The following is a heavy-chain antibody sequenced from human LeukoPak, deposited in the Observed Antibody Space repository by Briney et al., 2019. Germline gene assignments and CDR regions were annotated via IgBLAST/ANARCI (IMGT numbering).Heavy chain of an antibody. Sequence: GGSLKISCKGSGYSFTSYWITWVRQMPGKGLEWMGRIDPGDSYTKYSPSFQGHVSISADKSISTAYLQWSSLTASDTAIYYCARDANLKYLDNWGQGTLVTVSS. CDR1: GYSFTSYW. CDR3: ARDANLKYLDN. J-gene: IGHJ4*02. V-gene: IGHV5-10-1*01. CDR2: IDPGDSYT. D-gene: IGHD6-6*01.